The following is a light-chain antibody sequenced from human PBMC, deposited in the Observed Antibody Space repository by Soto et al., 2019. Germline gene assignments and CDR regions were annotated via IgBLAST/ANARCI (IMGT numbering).Light chain of an antibody. J-gene: IGKJ2*01. Sequence: EVVLTQSPGTLSLSPGERATLSCRASQIVISTYLAWYQQKPGQAPRLLIYGGSGRATGIPDRISGSGSGTDFTLTINRLEPEDFAVYYCQHYGNSMYTFGQGTKLEIK. CDR1: QIVISTY. CDR3: QHYGNSMYT. V-gene: IGKV3-20*01. CDR2: GGS.